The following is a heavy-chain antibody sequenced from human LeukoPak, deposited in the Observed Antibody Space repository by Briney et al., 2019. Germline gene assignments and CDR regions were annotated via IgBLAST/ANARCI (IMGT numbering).Heavy chain of an antibody. V-gene: IGHV5-51*01. CDR2: IYPGYSDT. CDR3: ARARYCSGGSCYSMDV. CDR1: GYSFTSYW. D-gene: IGHD2-15*01. Sequence: PGESLKISCKGSGYSFTSYWIGWVRQMPGKGLEWMGIIYPGYSDTRYSPSFQGQVTIPADKSISTAYLQWSSLKASDTAMYYCARARYCSGGSCYSMDVWGKGTTVTVSS. J-gene: IGHJ6*03.